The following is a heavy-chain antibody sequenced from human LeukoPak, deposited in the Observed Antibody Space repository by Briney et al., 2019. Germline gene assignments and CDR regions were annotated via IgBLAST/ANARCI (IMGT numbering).Heavy chain of an antibody. CDR1: GGSISSSASY. CDR3: SKGSMTTVTTTWENYYYYAMDV. J-gene: IGHJ6*02. CDR2: INHSGST. V-gene: IGHV4-39*07. Sequence: SSETLSLTCTVSGGSISSSASYWGWIRQPPGKGLEWIGEINHSGSTNYNPSLKSRVTISVDTSKNQFSLRLSSVTAADTAVYSRSKGSMTTVTTTWENYYYYAMDVWDQGTTVTVSS. D-gene: IGHD4-17*01.